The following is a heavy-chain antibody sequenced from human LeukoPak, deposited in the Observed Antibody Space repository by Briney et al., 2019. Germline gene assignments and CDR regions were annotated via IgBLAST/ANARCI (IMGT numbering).Heavy chain of an antibody. V-gene: IGHV3-30*02. J-gene: IGHJ6*03. Sequence: GGSLRLSCAASGFTFSSYGMHWVRQAPGKGLEWVAFIRYDGSNKYYADSVKGRFTISRDNSKNTLYLQMNSLRAEDTAVYYCAKDRGTLCYYYYYMDVWGKGTTVTVSS. CDR1: GFTFSSYG. D-gene: IGHD3-10*01. CDR2: IRYDGSNK. CDR3: AKDRGTLCYYYYYMDV.